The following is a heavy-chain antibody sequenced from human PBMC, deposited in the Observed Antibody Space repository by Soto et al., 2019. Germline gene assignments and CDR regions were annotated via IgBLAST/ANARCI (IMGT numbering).Heavy chain of an antibody. J-gene: IGHJ6*02. Sequence: PSETLSLTGTVSGGSISGFFWTWVRQPPGMPLEGLGHVAASGSTAYNPSLRSRLSLSLDVSKNRFSLELTSVTAADTATYFCARGGSTHYYYGLDVWGQGTTVTVSS. V-gene: IGHV4-4*07. CDR2: VAASGST. CDR1: GGSISGFF. CDR3: ARGGSTHYYYGLDV.